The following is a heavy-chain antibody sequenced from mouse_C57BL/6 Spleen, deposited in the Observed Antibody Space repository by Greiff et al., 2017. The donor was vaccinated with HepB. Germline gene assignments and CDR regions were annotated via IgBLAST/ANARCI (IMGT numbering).Heavy chain of an antibody. CDR3: ASHYYGSSYDWYFDV. J-gene: IGHJ1*03. V-gene: IGHV5-17*01. CDR1: GFTFSDYG. CDR2: ISSGSSTI. Sequence: EVKLMESGGGLVKPGGSLKLSCAASGFTFSDYGMHWVRQAPEKGLEWVAYISSGSSTIYYADTVKGRFTISRDNAKNTLFLQMTSLRSEDTAMYYCASHYYGSSYDWYFDVWGTGTTVTVSS. D-gene: IGHD1-1*01.